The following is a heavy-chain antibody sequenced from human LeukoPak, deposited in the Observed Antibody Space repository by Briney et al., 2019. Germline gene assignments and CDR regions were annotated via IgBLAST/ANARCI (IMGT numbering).Heavy chain of an antibody. V-gene: IGHV3-23*01. Sequence: PGGSLRLSCAASGFTFSSYAMSWVRQAPGKGLEWVSAISGSGGSTYYADSVKGRFTISRDNSKNTLYLQMNSLRAEDTAVYYCAKSNPDHCSSTSCYEGDYYYYGMDVWGQGTTVTVSS. D-gene: IGHD2-2*01. J-gene: IGHJ6*02. CDR2: ISGSGGST. CDR3: AKSNPDHCSSTSCYEGDYYYYGMDV. CDR1: GFTFSSYA.